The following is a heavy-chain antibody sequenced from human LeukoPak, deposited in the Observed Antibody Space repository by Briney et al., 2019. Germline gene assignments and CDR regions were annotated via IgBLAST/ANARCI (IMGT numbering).Heavy chain of an antibody. CDR1: GGSFSGYY. D-gene: IGHD2-8*01. V-gene: IGHV4-34*01. Sequence: PSETLSPTCAVYGGSFSGYYWSWIRQPPGQGPEWIGEINSSGDTNYNPSLKSRVIISLDASKNHFSLKLTSVTAADTAVYYCARANLLGYCTSGVCPRGGVPFDYWGQGILVTVSS. J-gene: IGHJ4*02. CDR2: INSSGDT. CDR3: ARANLLGYCTSGVCPRGGVPFDY.